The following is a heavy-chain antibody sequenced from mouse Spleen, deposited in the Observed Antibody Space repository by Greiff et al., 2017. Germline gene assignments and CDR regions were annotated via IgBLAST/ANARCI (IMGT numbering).Heavy chain of an antibody. CDR1: GFTFSDFY. V-gene: IGHV7-1*02. CDR2: SRNKANDYTT. J-gene: IGHJ1*01. CDR3: ARDADGYAHWYFDV. Sequence: EVQVVESGGGLVQPGGSLRLSCATSGFTFSDFYMEWVRQPPGKRLEWIAASRNKANDYTTEYSASVKGRFIVSRDTSQSILYLQMNALRAEDTAIYYCARDADGYAHWYFDVWGAGTTVTVSS. D-gene: IGHD2-2*01.